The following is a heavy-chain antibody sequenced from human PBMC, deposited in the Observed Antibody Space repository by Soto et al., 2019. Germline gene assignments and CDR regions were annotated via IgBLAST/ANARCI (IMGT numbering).Heavy chain of an antibody. Sequence: GGSLRLSCVASEFTFSKYWMHWVRQAPGKGLEWVSAISGGDGSPSYADSVKGRFTISRDNSKNTLYLHMNSLRADDTAAYYCAKWHTYNYDSLAFSGFDCWGQGTQVTVSS. J-gene: IGHJ4*02. CDR1: EFTFSKYW. CDR2: ISGGDGSP. D-gene: IGHD3-16*01. CDR3: AKWHTYNYDSLAFSGFDC. V-gene: IGHV3-23*01.